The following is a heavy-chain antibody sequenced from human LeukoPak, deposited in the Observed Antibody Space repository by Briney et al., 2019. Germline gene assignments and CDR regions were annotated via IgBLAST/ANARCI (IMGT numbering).Heavy chain of an antibody. J-gene: IGHJ5*02. CDR3: ARGYCSGGTCYLVENWFDP. D-gene: IGHD2-15*01. Sequence: GASVKVSCKASGYTFTVYYMYWVRQAPGQGLEWMGRINPNSGDTDYAQNFQGRVTMTRDTSMSTAYVELTNLRSDDTAVYYCARGYCSGGTCYLVENWFDPWGQGTLVTVSS. CDR1: GYTFTVYY. V-gene: IGHV1-2*06. CDR2: INPNSGDT.